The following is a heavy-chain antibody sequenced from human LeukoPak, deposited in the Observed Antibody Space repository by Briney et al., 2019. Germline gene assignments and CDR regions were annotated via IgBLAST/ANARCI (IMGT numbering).Heavy chain of an antibody. CDR2: VYHSGST. CDR1: GDSISSGYY. D-gene: IGHD1-26*01. V-gene: IGHV4-38-2*02. Sequence: SETLSLTCTVSGDSISSGYYWGWIRQPPGKGLEWIGSVYHSGSTYYNPSLKSRVTISVDTSKKQFSLKLSSVTAADTAVYYCARGEIVGIIYFDYWGQGTLVTVSS. CDR3: ARGEIVGIIYFDY. J-gene: IGHJ4*02.